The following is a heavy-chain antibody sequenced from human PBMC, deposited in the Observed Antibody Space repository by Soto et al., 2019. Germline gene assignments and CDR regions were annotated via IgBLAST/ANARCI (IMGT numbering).Heavy chain of an antibody. CDR2: IWYDGSNK. Sequence: GGSLRLSCAASGFTFSSYGMHWVRQAPGKGLEWVAVIWYDGSNKYYADSVKGRFTISRDNSKNTLYLQMNSLRAEDTAVYYCARDDYYDSSGYYYYGMDVWGQGTTVTVSS. J-gene: IGHJ6*02. CDR3: ARDDYYDSSGYYYYGMDV. CDR1: GFTFSSYG. D-gene: IGHD3-22*01. V-gene: IGHV3-33*01.